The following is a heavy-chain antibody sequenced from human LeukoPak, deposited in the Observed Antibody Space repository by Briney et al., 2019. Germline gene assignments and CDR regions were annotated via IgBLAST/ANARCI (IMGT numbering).Heavy chain of an antibody. CDR3: ARGSYGEVSFDY. Sequence: ASVKVSCKASGYTXNSYGFTGVRQAPGQGLEWVGWISAHQGDTKYAQKVQGRVTMTTDTSTSMAYMELRGLRSDDTAVYFCARGSYGEVSFDYWGQGTLVTVSS. J-gene: IGHJ4*02. V-gene: IGHV1-18*01. CDR1: GYTXNSYG. D-gene: IGHD4-17*01. CDR2: ISAHQGDT.